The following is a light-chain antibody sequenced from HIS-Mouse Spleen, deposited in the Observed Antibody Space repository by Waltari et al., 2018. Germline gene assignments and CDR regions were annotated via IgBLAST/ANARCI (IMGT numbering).Light chain of an antibody. CDR2: EGS. Sequence: QSALTQPASVSGSPGQSITIPCTGTSSDVGSYNLVPWYQHLPGKAPKLMSYEGSKRPSGVSNRFSGSTSGNTASLTISGLQAEDEADYYCCSYAGSSTLVFGGGTKLTVL. CDR3: CSYAGSSTLV. J-gene: IGLJ3*02. V-gene: IGLV2-23*01. CDR1: SSDVGSYNL.